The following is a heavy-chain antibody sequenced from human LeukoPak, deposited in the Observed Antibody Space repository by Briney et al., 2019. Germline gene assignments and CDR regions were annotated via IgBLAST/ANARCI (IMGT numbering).Heavy chain of an antibody. V-gene: IGHV1-18*01. Sequence: ASVKVSCKASGYTFTTYGISWVRQAPGQGLEWMGWISTYNGNTNYAQKYQDRVTVTTDTSTSTAYMELRSLRSEDTAVYYCATARGSYLDYWGQGTLVTVSS. D-gene: IGHD3-16*01. CDR1: GYTFTTYG. CDR3: ATARGSYLDY. J-gene: IGHJ4*02. CDR2: ISTYNGNT.